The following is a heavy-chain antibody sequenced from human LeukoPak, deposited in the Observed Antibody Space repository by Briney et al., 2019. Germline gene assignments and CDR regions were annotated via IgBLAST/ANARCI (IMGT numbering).Heavy chain of an antibody. D-gene: IGHD6-19*01. V-gene: IGHV3-21*01. CDR3: ARISDRGIAVAGIDY. Sequence: PGGSLRLSCAASGFTFSTYSINWVRQAPGKGLEWVSSISSSSSYIYYAESVKGRFTISRDNAKNSLYLQMNSLRAEDTAVYYCARISDRGIAVAGIDYWGQGTLVTVSS. J-gene: IGHJ4*02. CDR1: GFTFSTYS. CDR2: ISSSSSYI.